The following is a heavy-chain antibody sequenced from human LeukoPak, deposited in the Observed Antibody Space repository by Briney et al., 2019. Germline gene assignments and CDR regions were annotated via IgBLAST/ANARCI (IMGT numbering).Heavy chain of an antibody. CDR1: GYSFTSYW. V-gene: IGHV5-10-1*01. CDR3: ARHLTGDRSLDY. D-gene: IGHD7-27*01. Sequence: GEPLKISCKGSGYSFTSYWISWVRQMPGKGLEWMGRIDPSDSYTNYSPSFQGHVTISADKSISTAYLQWSSLKASDTAMYYCARHLTGDRSLDYWGQGTLVTVSS. CDR2: IDPSDSYT. J-gene: IGHJ4*02.